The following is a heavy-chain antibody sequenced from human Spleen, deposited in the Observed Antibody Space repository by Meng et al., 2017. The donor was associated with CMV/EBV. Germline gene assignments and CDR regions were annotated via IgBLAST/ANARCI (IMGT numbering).Heavy chain of an antibody. D-gene: IGHD6-13*01. CDR1: GGSFSGYY. CDR3: ARDMGSIAAASDY. CDR2: INHSGII. Sequence: VQLQQWGAGLLKPSETLSLTCAVYGGSFSGYYWSWIRQPPGKGLEWIGEINHSGIIKYNPSLKSRVTISVDTSKNQFSLKLSSVTAADTAVYYCARDMGSIAAASDYWGQGTLVTVSS. J-gene: IGHJ4*02. V-gene: IGHV4-34*01.